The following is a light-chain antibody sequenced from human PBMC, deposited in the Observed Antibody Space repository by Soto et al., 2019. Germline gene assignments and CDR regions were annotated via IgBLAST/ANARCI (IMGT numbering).Light chain of an antibody. Sequence: EIVLTQSPGTLSLSPGERATLSCRASQSVSSSYLAWYQQKPGQAPRLLIHGASSRATGIPDRFSGSGSGTDCTLTISRLEPEDFAVYYCQQYGSAPWTFGQGTKVEIK. J-gene: IGKJ1*01. CDR3: QQYGSAPWT. CDR2: GAS. CDR1: QSVSSSY. V-gene: IGKV3-20*01.